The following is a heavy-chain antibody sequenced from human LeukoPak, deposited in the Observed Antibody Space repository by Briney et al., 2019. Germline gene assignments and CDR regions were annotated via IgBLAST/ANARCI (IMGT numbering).Heavy chain of an antibody. CDR1: GYTFTGYY. J-gene: IGHJ4*02. Sequence: GASVKVSCKASGYTFTGYYMHWVRQAPGQGLEWMGWINPNSGGTNYAQEFQGRVTMTRDTSISTAFMELSSLKSDDTALYYCARDLGEYCSSISCPIDYWGQGTLVTVSS. D-gene: IGHD2-2*01. CDR2: INPNSGGT. V-gene: IGHV1-2*02. CDR3: ARDLGEYCSSISCPIDY.